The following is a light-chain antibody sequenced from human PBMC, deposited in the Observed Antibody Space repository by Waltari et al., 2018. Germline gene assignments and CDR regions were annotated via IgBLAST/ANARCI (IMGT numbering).Light chain of an antibody. Sequence: QSALNQEASVSGTVGQKVTLSCTGNNNNIGTYGLGWYQKISHGPPKSVMVGISLPSGIPDRFSGSKSGTTASLTISGLQPEDEGDYFCSTWDHSLNGRVFGGGTRLTVL. CDR3: STWDHSLNGRV. J-gene: IGLJ3*02. V-gene: IGLV1-36*01. CDR1: NNNIGTYG. CDR2: GI.